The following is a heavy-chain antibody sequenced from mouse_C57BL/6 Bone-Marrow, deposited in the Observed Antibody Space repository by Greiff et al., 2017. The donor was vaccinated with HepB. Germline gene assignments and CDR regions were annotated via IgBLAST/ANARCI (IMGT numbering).Heavy chain of an antibody. V-gene: IGHV14-2*01. J-gene: IGHJ3*01. D-gene: IGHD3-1*01. Sequence: VQLQQSGAELVKPGASVKLSCTASGFNIKDYYMPWVKQRTEQGLEWIGRIDPGDGETKYAQKFQGKATITADTSSNTAYLQLSSLTSEDTAVYYCARASSGYFAWFAYWGQGTLVTVSA. CDR3: ARASSGYFAWFAY. CDR1: GFNIKDYY. CDR2: IDPGDGET.